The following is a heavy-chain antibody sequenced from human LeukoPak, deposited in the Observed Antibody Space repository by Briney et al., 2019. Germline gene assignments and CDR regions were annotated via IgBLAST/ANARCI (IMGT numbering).Heavy chain of an antibody. V-gene: IGHV1-69*13. CDR2: IIPIFGTA. CDR3: VLLVTTSGLPDY. CDR1: GGTFSSYA. Sequence: GASVKVSCKASGGTFSSYAISWVRQAPGQGLEWMGGIIPIFGTANYAQKFQGRVTITADESTSTAYMELSSLRSEDTAVYYCVLLVTTSGLPDYWGQGILVTVSS. D-gene: IGHD4-17*01. J-gene: IGHJ4*02.